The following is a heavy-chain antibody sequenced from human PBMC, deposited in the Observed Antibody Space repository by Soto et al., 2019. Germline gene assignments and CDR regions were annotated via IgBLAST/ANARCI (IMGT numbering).Heavy chain of an antibody. CDR1: GYTFTSYD. Sequence: EASVKVSCKASGYTFTSYDINWVRQATGQGLEWMGWMNPNSGNTGYAQKFQGRVTMTRNTSISTAYMELSSLRSEDTAVYYCAKMVRGAGGYYYYYYGMDVWGQGTKVTVSS. CDR2: MNPNSGNT. V-gene: IGHV1-8*01. D-gene: IGHD3-10*01. CDR3: AKMVRGAGGYYYYYYGMDV. J-gene: IGHJ6*02.